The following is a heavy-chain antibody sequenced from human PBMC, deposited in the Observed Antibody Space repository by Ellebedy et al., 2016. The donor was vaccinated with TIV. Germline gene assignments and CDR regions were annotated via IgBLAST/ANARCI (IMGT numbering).Heavy chain of an antibody. Sequence: GESLKISCAASGFTFSDYYMSWIRQAPGKGLEWVSYISSSSSYTNYADSVKGRFTISRDNAKNSLYLQMNSLRAEDTAVYYCARVVGASTTGNWFDPWGQGTLVTVSS. J-gene: IGHJ5*02. D-gene: IGHD1-26*01. CDR2: ISSSSSYT. CDR1: GFTFSDYY. V-gene: IGHV3-11*05. CDR3: ARVVGASTTGNWFDP.